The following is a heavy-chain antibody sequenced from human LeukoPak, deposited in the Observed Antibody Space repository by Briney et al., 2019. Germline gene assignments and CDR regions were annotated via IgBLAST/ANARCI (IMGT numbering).Heavy chain of an antibody. CDR1: GYTFTDYW. CDR3: ARPGQLGEYTPYYFDY. CDR2: IYPGDSDT. D-gene: IGHD3-16*01. V-gene: IGHV5-51*01. Sequence: GDSLKISCKTSGYTFTDYWIGWVRQMPGKGLEWMGIIYPGDSDTRYSPSFQGQVTISADKSISTAYLQWSSLKASDTAMYYCARPGQLGEYTPYYFDYWGQGTLVTVSS. J-gene: IGHJ4*02.